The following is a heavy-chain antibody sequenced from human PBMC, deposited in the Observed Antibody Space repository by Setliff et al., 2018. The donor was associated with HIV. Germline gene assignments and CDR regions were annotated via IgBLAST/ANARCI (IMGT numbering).Heavy chain of an antibody. J-gene: IGHJ4*02. CDR2: FIPILGIA. CDR3: ARAAASKNIRGEYYFDY. CDR1: GDTFSNYA. D-gene: IGHD3-16*01. V-gene: IGHV1-69*10. Sequence: GASVKVSCKASGDTFSNYAINWVRQAPGQGLEWMGGFIPILGIANSVQKFQGRVTITRDTSTSTGYMELSSLRSEDTAVYYCARAAASKNIRGEYYFDYWGQETLVTVSS.